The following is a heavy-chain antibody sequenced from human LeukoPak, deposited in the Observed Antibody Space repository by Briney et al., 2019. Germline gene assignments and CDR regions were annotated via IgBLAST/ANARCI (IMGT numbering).Heavy chain of an antibody. Sequence: SQTLSLTCSISGDSVSSNSAAWNWIRQSPSRGLEWLGGTYYRSKWYYEYAASVKSRITVKPDTSKNQFSLQLNSVTPEDTAVYYCASTHGPIDHWGQGTPVTVSS. V-gene: IGHV6-1*01. CDR3: ASTHGPIDH. CDR1: GDSVSSNSAA. J-gene: IGHJ5*02. CDR2: TYYRSKWYY. D-gene: IGHD2-8*01.